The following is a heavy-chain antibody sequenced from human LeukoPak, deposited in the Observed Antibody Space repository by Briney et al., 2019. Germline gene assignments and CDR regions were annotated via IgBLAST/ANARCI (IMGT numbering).Heavy chain of an antibody. CDR2: INPNSGGT. J-gene: IGHJ5*02. D-gene: IGHD6-13*01. Sequence: AASVKVSCKASGYTFTGYYMHWVRQAPGQGLEWMGWINPNSGGTNYAQKFQGWVTMTRDTSISTAYMELSRLRSDDTAVYYCARDPRPLLIAAADNNWFDPWGQGTLVTVSS. V-gene: IGHV1-2*04. CDR1: GYTFTGYY. CDR3: ARDPRPLLIAAADNNWFDP.